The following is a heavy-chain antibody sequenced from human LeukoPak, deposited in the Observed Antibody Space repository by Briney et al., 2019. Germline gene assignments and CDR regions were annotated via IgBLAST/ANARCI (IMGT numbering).Heavy chain of an antibody. V-gene: IGHV4-59*12. D-gene: IGHD6-6*01. Sequence: SETLSLTCTVSGGSINSYYWSWIRQPPGKGLEWIGNIYYIGATNYNPSLKSRVTISVDTSKNQFSLKLSSVTAADTAVYYCARIAARSIDYWGQGTLVTVSS. CDR3: ARIAARSIDY. CDR1: GGSINSYY. CDR2: IYYIGAT. J-gene: IGHJ4*02.